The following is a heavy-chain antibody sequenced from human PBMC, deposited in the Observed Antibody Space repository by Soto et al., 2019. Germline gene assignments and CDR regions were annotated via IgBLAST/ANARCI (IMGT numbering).Heavy chain of an antibody. V-gene: IGHV4-61*08. D-gene: IGHD1-1*01. J-gene: IGHJ5*02. CDR3: ARDQLEGNWFDP. Sequence: PSETLSLTCTVSGGSISSVGYYWNWIRQPPGKGLEWIGYMYNTGSTVYNPSFKSRVTISVDKSKNQFSLKLSSVTAADTAVYYCARDQLEGNWFDPWGQGTLVTVSS. CDR1: GGSISSVGYY. CDR2: MYNTGST.